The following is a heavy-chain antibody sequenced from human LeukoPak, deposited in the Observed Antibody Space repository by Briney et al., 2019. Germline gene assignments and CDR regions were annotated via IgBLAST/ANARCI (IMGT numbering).Heavy chain of an antibody. CDR3: AXXXRXCSGTSCDESHIQH. J-gene: IGHJ4*02. Sequence: SETLSLTCSVSGDSMTSSGYYWGWIRQPPGKGLEWIGNIFHRGETYYKDSLSRRVSISVDTSKNLFSLKLTTVTAADTAVYYCAXXXRXCSGTSCDESHIQHWGRGTLVTVSS. D-gene: IGHD2-2*01. CDR1: GDSMTSSGYY. CDR2: IFHRGET. V-gene: IGHV4-39*01.